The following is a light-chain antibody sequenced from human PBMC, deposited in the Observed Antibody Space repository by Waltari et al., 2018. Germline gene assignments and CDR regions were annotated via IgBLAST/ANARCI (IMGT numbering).Light chain of an antibody. CDR3: QTWGTGIVV. CDR2: LNSDGSH. CDR1: RGHSSYA. J-gene: IGLJ2*01. Sequence: QLVLTQSPSASASLGASVQLTCTLSRGHSSYAIACHQHQPEKGPRYLMKLNSDGSHSKGDGIPDRFSGSSSGAERYLTISSLQSEDEADYYCQTWGTGIVVFGGGTKLTVL. V-gene: IGLV4-69*01.